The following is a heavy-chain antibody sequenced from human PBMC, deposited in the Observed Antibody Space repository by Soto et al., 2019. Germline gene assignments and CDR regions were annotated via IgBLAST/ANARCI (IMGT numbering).Heavy chain of an antibody. Sequence: QVQLAQSGAEVKKPGASVKVSCKASGYTFSNYGISWVRQGPGQGLEWLGWISGYNGNTHYEEKFQDRIKMTTDTSTSTTYRELRGLRSDDTAVYFCARDPGFGFGYSYAFAMDVWGQGTTVTVSS. D-gene: IGHD5-18*01. CDR3: ARDPGFGFGYSYAFAMDV. CDR1: GYTFSNYG. V-gene: IGHV1-18*01. CDR2: ISGYNGNT. J-gene: IGHJ6*02.